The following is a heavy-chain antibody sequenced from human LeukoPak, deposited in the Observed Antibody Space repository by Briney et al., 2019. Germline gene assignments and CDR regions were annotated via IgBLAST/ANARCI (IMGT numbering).Heavy chain of an antibody. CDR1: GGTFSIYA. CDR2: FIPMFGTA. V-gene: IGHV1-69*05. D-gene: IGHD5/OR15-5a*01. CDR3: ARARGIYEGYFDL. Sequence: SVKVSCKASGGTFSIYAISWVRQAPGQGLEWMGGFIPMFGTANYAQKFQGRVTITTDESTSTTYMELSSLKSEDTAVYYCARARGIYEGYFDLWGRGTLVTVSS. J-gene: IGHJ2*01.